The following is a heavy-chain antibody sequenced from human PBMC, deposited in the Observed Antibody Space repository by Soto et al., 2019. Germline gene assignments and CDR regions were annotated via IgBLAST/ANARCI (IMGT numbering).Heavy chain of an antibody. V-gene: IGHV3-30*18. CDR3: AKGEMALRA. Sequence: QVQLVESGGGVVQPGRSLRLSCAASGFTFSSYGMHWVRQAPGKGLEWVAVISYDGSNKYYADSVKGRFTISRDNSKNTLYLQMNSLRAEDTVVYYSAKGEMALRAWGQGTLVTVSS. D-gene: IGHD3-16*01. CDR2: ISYDGSNK. J-gene: IGHJ5*02. CDR1: GFTFSSYG.